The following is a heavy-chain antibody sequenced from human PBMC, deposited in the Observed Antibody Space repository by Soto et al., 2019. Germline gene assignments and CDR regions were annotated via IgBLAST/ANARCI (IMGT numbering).Heavy chain of an antibody. CDR1: EDTFNSYT. Sequence: QVQLVQSGAEVKKPGSSVRVSCKASEDTFNSYTINWVRQAPGQGLQWMGRTIPMLGMSNYALKFQGRVTITADKSTTTAYMELSRLRSDDTAVYYCATSFGSGSRAFDYWGQETQVTVSS. D-gene: IGHD3-10*01. CDR2: TIPMLGMS. V-gene: IGHV1-69*02. J-gene: IGHJ4*02. CDR3: ATSFGSGSRAFDY.